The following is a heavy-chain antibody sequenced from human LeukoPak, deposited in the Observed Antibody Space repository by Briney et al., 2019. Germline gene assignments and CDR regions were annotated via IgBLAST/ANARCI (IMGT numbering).Heavy chain of an antibody. CDR2: ISNDGGGT. Sequence: PGGSLRLSCTASGFIFNNFGLMWVRQAPGKGLEWVSAISNDGGGTTYADSVKGRFTISRDNSKNTLYLQMNSLRAEDTAVYYCAKGPGFLGYCSGGSCYPTDYWGQGTLVTVSS. CDR1: GFIFNNFG. V-gene: IGHV3-23*01. J-gene: IGHJ4*02. CDR3: AKGPGFLGYCSGGSCYPTDY. D-gene: IGHD2-15*01.